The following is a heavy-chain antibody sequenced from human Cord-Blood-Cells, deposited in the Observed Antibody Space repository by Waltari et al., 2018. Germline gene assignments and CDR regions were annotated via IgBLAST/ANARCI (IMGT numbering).Heavy chain of an antibody. V-gene: IGHV1-2*04. CDR3: AQKGPYSEDAFDI. CDR2: IKPNSGGT. D-gene: IGHD2-15*01. CDR1: GYTFTGYY. Sequence: QVPLVQSGAEVKKPGASVKVSCQASGYTFTGYYMHRVRQAPGQGLAWMGWIKPNSGGTNYAQKFQGWVTMTRDTSISTAYMELSRLGSDDTAVYYCAQKGPYSEDAFDIWGQGTMVTASS. J-gene: IGHJ3*02.